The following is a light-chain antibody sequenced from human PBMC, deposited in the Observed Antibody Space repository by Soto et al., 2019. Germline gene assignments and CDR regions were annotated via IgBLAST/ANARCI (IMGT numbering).Light chain of an antibody. CDR1: QSVSSSC. CDR2: GAS. Sequence: EIVLTQSPVTLSLSPGERATLSCRASQSVSSSCLAWYQQKPGQAPRLLIYGASSRATAIPDRFSGSGSGTDFTLTISRLEPEDFALYYCHQSYSSPRTFGQGTNLEIK. J-gene: IGKJ2*01. V-gene: IGKV3-20*01. CDR3: HQSYSSPRT.